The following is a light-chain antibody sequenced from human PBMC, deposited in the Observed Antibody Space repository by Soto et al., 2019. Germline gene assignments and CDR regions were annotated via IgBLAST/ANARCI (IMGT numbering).Light chain of an antibody. J-gene: IGLJ2*01. Sequence: QSVLTQPPSVSGAPGQRVTISCTGSSSNIGAGYDVHWYQQLPGTAPKLLIYGNSNRPSRVPDRFSGSKSGTSASPAITGLQAEDEADYYCQSYDSSLSGSVFGGGTKLTVL. CDR1: SSNIGAGYD. CDR2: GNS. V-gene: IGLV1-40*01. CDR3: QSYDSSLSGSV.